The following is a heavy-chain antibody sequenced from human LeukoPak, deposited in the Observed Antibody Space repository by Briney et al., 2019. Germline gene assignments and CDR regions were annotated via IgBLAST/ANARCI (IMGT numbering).Heavy chain of an antibody. V-gene: IGHV3-11*01. J-gene: IGHJ5*02. D-gene: IGHD3-22*01. CDR1: GFTFSDYY. CDR3: ARGQYYDSSGYPKGYNWFDP. CDR2: ISSSGSTI. Sequence: GGSLRLSCASSGFTFSDYYMGWIRQAPGKALEWVSYISSSGSTIYYADSVKGRFTISRDNAKNSLYLQMNSLRAEDTAVYYCARGQYYDSSGYPKGYNWFDPWGQGTLVTVSS.